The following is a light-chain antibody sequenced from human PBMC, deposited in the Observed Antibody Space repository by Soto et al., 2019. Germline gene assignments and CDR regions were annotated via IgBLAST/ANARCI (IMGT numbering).Light chain of an antibody. J-gene: IGLJ1*01. CDR2: DVS. CDR1: SSDVGGYNY. Sequence: QSALTQPASVSGSPGQSITISCTGTSSDVGGYNYVSWYQQHPGKAPKLMIYDVSNRPSGVSNRFSGSKSGNTAALTISGLQAEDEADYYCSSYTSGSTLVVGSGTKLTVL. V-gene: IGLV2-14*01. CDR3: SSYTSGSTLV.